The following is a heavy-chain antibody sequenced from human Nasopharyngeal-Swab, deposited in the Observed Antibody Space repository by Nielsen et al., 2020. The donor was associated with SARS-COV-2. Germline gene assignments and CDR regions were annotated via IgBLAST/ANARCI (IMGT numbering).Heavy chain of an antibody. Sequence: GGSLRLSCAVSGLTFSGSWIHWVRQAPGKGLVWVSRINHDGSRTGYADSVKGRFTISRDNAKNTVYLQMNSLRAEDTAVYYCARDFDKTGDWGQGSLVTVSS. J-gene: IGHJ4*02. CDR3: ARDFDKTGD. CDR2: INHDGSRT. D-gene: IGHD7-27*01. CDR1: GLTFSGSW. V-gene: IGHV3-74*01.